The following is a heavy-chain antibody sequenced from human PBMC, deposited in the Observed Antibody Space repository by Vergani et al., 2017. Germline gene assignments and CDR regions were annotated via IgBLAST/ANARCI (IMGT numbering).Heavy chain of an antibody. V-gene: IGHV4-38-2*02. Sequence: QVQLQESGPGLVKPSETLSLTCTVSGYSISSGYYWGWIRQPPXKGLEWIGSIYHSGSTYYNPSLKSRVTISVDTSKNQFSLKLSSVTAADTAVYYCARDVTGLLWFGELFHNWFDPWGQGTLVTVSS. D-gene: IGHD3-10*01. CDR3: ARDVTGLLWFGELFHNWFDP. CDR2: IYHSGST. CDR1: GYSISSGYY. J-gene: IGHJ5*02.